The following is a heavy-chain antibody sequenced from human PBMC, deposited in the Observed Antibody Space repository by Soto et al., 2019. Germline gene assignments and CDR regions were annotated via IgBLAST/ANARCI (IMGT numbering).Heavy chain of an antibody. J-gene: IGHJ5*02. CDR1: GGSVSSEHYY. Sequence: QVQLQESGPGLVKSSETLSLTCTVSGGSVSSEHYYWNWIRQPPGKGLEWIGYFYYTGSTNYNPSLASRLTRSVDMSKTHFSLKLSSVTAADAAVYYCAGGTDSKKVASWGQGTLVTVSS. V-gene: IGHV4-61*03. CDR2: FYYTGST. CDR3: AGGTDSKKVAS. D-gene: IGHD3-22*01.